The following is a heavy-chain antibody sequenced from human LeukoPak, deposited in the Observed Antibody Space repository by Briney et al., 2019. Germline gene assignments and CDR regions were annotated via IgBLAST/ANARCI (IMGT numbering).Heavy chain of an antibody. CDR3: ARSRGRRGYSFSDY. CDR1: GFTFSSYW. V-gene: IGHV3-53*01. Sequence: GGSLRLSCAVSGFTFSSYWMSWVRQAPGKGLEWVSFIYSDNTHYSDSVKGRFTISRDNSKNTLYLQMNSLRAEDTAVYYCARSRGRRGYSFSDYWGQGTLVTVSS. J-gene: IGHJ4*02. D-gene: IGHD5-18*01. CDR2: IYSDNT.